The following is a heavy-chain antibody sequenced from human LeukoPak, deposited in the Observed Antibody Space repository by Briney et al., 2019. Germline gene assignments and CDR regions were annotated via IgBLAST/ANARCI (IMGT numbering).Heavy chain of an antibody. CDR1: GYSFTSYW. D-gene: IGHD6-19*01. CDR2: IYPGDSDT. J-gene: IGHJ4*02. CDR3: AILAVAGNDYFDY. Sequence: GESLKISCKGSGYSFTSYWIGWVRQMPGKGLEWMGIIYPGDSDTRYSPSFQGQVTISADKSISTAYLQWSSLRASDTAIYYCAILAVAGNDYFDYWGQETLVTVSS. V-gene: IGHV5-51*01.